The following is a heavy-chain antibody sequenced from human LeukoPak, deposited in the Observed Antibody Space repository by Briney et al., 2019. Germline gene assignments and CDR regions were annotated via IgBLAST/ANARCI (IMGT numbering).Heavy chain of an antibody. J-gene: IGHJ4*02. CDR1: GGSISSSSYY. D-gene: IGHD3-22*01. CDR2: IYYSGST. V-gene: IGHV4-39*07. Sequence: SETLSLTCTVSGGSISSSSYYWGWIRQPPGKGLEWIGSIYYSGSTYYNPSLKSRVTISVDTSKNQFSLKLSSVTAADTAVYYCARDPRYYYDSSGYYIDYWGQGTLVTVSS. CDR3: ARDPRYYYDSSGYYIDY.